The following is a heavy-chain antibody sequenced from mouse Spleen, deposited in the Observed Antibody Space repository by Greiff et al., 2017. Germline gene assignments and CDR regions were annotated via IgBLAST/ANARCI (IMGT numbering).Heavy chain of an antibody. V-gene: IGHV1-7*01. J-gene: IGHJ4*01. CDR2: INPSSGYT. CDR1: GYTFTSYW. D-gene: IGHD2-4*01. CDR3: ARLGITTKNAMDY. Sequence: QVQLQQSGAELAKPGASVKLSCKASGYTFTSYWMHWVKQRPGQGLEWIGYINPSSGYTKYNQKFKDKATLTADKSSSTAYMQLSSLTYEYSAVYYCARLGITTKNAMDYWGQGTSVTVSS.